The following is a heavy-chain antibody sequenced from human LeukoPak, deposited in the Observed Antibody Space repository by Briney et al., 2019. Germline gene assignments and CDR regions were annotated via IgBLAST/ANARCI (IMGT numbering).Heavy chain of an antibody. Sequence: SETLSLTCTVSGVSISSDYWSWIRQPPGKGLEWIGYIYYRGSTNYNPSLKSRVTISVDTSKNQFSLKLSSVTAADTAVYYCARSPFTIFGVVSTVFDYWGQGTLVTVSS. CDR1: GVSISSDY. CDR2: IYYRGST. CDR3: ARSPFTIFGVVSTVFDY. V-gene: IGHV4-59*01. J-gene: IGHJ4*02. D-gene: IGHD3-3*01.